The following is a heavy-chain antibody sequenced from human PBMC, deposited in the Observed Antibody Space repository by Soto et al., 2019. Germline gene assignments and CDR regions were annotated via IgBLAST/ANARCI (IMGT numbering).Heavy chain of an antibody. V-gene: IGHV3-74*01. J-gene: IGHJ3*02. CDR1: GLTFSTYY. CDR3: ASLRVSRDGFDM. D-gene: IGHD2-8*01. Sequence: TGGSLRLSCAASGLTFSTYYLHWVRQAPGKGLVWVSRINSDGSGTDYADSVKGRFTISRDNAKNMLYLQMNSLRAEDTAVYYCASLRVSRDGFDMWGQGTMVTVSS. CDR2: INSDGSGT.